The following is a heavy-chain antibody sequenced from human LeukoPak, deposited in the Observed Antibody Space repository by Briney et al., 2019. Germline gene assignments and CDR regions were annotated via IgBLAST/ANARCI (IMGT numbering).Heavy chain of an antibody. CDR3: ARHFGALRYLDV. V-gene: IGHV4-30-2*03. D-gene: IGHD3-16*01. CDR1: GGSISSDGYS. Sequence: PSETLSLTCAVSGGSISSDGYSWSWIRQPPGKGLEWIGYIYYSGSTYYNASLKSRVTISVDTSKNQFSLKLSSVTAADTAVYYCARHFGALRYLDVWGKGTTVTISS. J-gene: IGHJ6*03. CDR2: IYYSGST.